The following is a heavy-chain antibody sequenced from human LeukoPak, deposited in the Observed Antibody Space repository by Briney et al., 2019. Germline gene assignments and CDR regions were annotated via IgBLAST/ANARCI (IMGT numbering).Heavy chain of an antibody. CDR3: ARDRVATIGGPLYYFDY. CDR2: INPNSGGT. D-gene: IGHD5-12*01. J-gene: IGHJ4*02. CDR1: GYTFTGYY. Sequence: ASVTVSCKASGYTFTGYYMHWVRQAPGQGLEWMGWINPNSGGTNYAQKFQGRVTMTRDTSISTAYMELSRLRSDDTAVYYCARDRVATIGGPLYYFDYWGQGTLVTVSS. V-gene: IGHV1-2*02.